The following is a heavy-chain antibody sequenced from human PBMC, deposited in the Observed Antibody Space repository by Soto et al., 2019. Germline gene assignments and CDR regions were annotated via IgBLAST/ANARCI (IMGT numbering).Heavy chain of an antibody. CDR2: INPSGGST. Sequence: ASVKVSCKASGYTFTSYYMHWVRQAPGQGLEWMGIINPSGGSTSYAQKFQGRVTMTRDTSTSTVYMELSSLRSEDTAVYYCARDQNSSSWYYYYYYGMDVWGQGTMVTVSS. J-gene: IGHJ6*02. V-gene: IGHV1-46*01. CDR3: ARDQNSSSWYYYYYYGMDV. CDR1: GYTFTSYY. D-gene: IGHD6-13*01.